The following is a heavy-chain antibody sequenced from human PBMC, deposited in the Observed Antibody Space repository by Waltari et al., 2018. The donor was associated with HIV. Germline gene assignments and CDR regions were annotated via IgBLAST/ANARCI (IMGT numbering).Heavy chain of an antibody. D-gene: IGHD3-16*01. J-gene: IGHJ6*02. Sequence: HLVQSGGVFTQPGRYLRLSCAASGFIFRDYPMSWFRQAPGKGLELVGFIRSKAYGETAEYAAALEGRFTISRDDSRGIGYLQMDGLKIEDTGVYYCTKGGGKSPGLSVWGQGTTVTVSS. CDR2: IRSKAYGETA. CDR1: GFIFRDYP. CDR3: TKGGGKSPGLSV. V-gene: IGHV3-49*03.